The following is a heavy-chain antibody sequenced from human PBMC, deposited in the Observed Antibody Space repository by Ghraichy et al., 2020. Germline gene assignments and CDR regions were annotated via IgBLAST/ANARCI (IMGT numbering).Heavy chain of an antibody. J-gene: IGHJ6*02. CDR2: ISWNSGSI. D-gene: IGHD6-19*01. Sequence: SLRLSCAASGFTFDDYAMHWVRQAPGKGLEWVSGISWNSGSIGYADSVKGRFTISRDNAKNSLYLQMNSLRAEDTALYYCAKASSGLYYYYGMDVWGQGTTVTVSS. CDR1: GFTFDDYA. V-gene: IGHV3-9*01. CDR3: AKASSGLYYYYGMDV.